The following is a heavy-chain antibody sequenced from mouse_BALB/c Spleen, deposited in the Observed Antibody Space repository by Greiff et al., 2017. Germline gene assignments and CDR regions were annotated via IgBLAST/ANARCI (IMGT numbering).Heavy chain of an antibody. D-gene: IGHD2-2*01. CDR1: GYTFTSYW. Sequence: QVQLQQPGAELVRPGASVKLSCKASGYTFTSYWINWVKQRPGQGLEWIGNIYPSDSYTNYNQKFKDKATLTVDKSSSTAYMQLSSPTSEDSAVYYCTRGYDYAMDYWGQGTSVTVSS. CDR2: IYPSDSYT. J-gene: IGHJ4*01. CDR3: TRGYDYAMDY. V-gene: IGHV1-69*02.